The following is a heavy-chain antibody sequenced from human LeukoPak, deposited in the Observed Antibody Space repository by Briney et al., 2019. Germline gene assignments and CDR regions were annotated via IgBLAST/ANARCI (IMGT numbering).Heavy chain of an antibody. CDR3: AKSQEYSSSYYYFDY. Sequence: GGSLRLSCAASGFTSSFYGMSWVRQAPGKGLEWVSGISGSGGSTYYADSVKGRFTISRDNSKNTLYLQMNSLRAEDTAVYYCAKSQEYSSSYYYFDYWGQGTLVTVSS. CDR1: GFTSSFYG. D-gene: IGHD6-6*01. J-gene: IGHJ4*02. V-gene: IGHV3-23*01. CDR2: ISGSGGST.